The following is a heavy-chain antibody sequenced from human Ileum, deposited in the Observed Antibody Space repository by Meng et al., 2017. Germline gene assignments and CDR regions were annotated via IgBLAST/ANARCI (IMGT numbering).Heavy chain of an antibody. CDR1: GASISSNPY. V-gene: IGHV4-4*02. CDR3: ARHGGYSQDF. J-gene: IGHJ4*02. D-gene: IGHD4-23*01. Sequence: VPLQEWGEGLVRPSGRLSLTCAVYGASISSNPYWSWCRPPPGKGLEWIGQISHSGSAYYNPSLKSRVTMSVDKSTSQFSLMLTYVTAADTAIYYCARHGGYSQDFWGQGTLVTVSS. CDR2: ISHSGSA.